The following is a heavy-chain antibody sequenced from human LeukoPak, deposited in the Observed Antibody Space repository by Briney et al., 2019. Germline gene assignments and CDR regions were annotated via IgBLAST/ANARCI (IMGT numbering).Heavy chain of an antibody. Sequence: SQTLSLTCTVSGGSISSGGYYWSWIRQPPGKGLDWIGYIYHSGSTYNNPSLKSRVTISVDRSKNQFSLKLRSVTAADTAVYYCAREGPAAVDPFDIWGQGTVVTVSS. CDR2: IYHSGST. D-gene: IGHD6-13*01. CDR1: GGSISSGGYY. V-gene: IGHV4-30-2*01. CDR3: AREGPAAVDPFDI. J-gene: IGHJ3*02.